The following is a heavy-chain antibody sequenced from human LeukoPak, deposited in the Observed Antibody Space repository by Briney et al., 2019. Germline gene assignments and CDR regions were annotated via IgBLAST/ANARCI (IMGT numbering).Heavy chain of an antibody. Sequence: GESLKISCKISGDRLTNNWIGWVRQVPGKGLEWLGLIYPGNSDTRYSPFFQGQVTFSVDTSISTAYLHWGGLKASDTAMYYCARFALTSSLDPWGQGTLVTVSS. CDR1: GDRLTNNW. CDR3: ARFALTSSLDP. D-gene: IGHD6-13*01. CDR2: IYPGNSDT. V-gene: IGHV5-51*01. J-gene: IGHJ5*02.